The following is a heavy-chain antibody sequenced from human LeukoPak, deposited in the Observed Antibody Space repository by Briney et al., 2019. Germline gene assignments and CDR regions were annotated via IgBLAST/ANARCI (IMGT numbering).Heavy chain of an antibody. V-gene: IGHV3-30*18. CDR1: GFTFSSYG. Sequence: PGRSLRLSCAASGFTFSSYGMHWVRQAPGKGLEWVAAISYDGSNKYYADSVKGRFTISRDNSKNTLYLQMNSLRAEDTAVYYCAKELDYSDPGDYWGQGTLVTVSS. J-gene: IGHJ4*02. CDR3: AKELDYSDPGDY. CDR2: ISYDGSNK. D-gene: IGHD4-17*01.